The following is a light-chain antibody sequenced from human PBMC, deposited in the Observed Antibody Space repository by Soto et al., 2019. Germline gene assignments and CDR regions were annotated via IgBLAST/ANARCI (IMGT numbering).Light chain of an antibody. CDR3: QQRSIWVT. V-gene: IGKV3-11*01. Sequence: EIVMTQSPDTLSLSPGERATLSCRASQSVSNYVAWYQQKPGQAPRLLIYDASNRASGIPARFSGSGSGTDFTLTIRSLEPEDFGVYYCQQRSIWVTFGGGTKVEIK. CDR1: QSVSNY. J-gene: IGKJ4*01. CDR2: DAS.